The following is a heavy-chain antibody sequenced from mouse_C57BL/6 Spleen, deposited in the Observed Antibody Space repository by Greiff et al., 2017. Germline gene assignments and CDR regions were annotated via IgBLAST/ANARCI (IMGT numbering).Heavy chain of an antibody. Sequence: VQLQQPGAELVKPGASVKMSCKASGYTFTSYWITWVKQRPGQGLEWIGDIYPGSGSTNYNEKFKSKATLTVDTSSSTAYMQLSSLTSEDSAVYYGASGVDYYGSSHFDYWGQGTTLTVSS. D-gene: IGHD1-1*01. CDR3: ASGVDYYGSSHFDY. J-gene: IGHJ2*01. V-gene: IGHV1-55*01. CDR2: IYPGSGST. CDR1: GYTFTSYW.